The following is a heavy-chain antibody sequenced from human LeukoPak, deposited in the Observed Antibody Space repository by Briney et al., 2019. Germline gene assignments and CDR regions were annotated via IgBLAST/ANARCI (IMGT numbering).Heavy chain of an antibody. Sequence: SVKVSCKASGGTFSSYAISWVRQAPGQGLEWMGRIIPIFGIANYAQKFQGRVTITADKSTSTAYMELSSLRSEDTAVYYCARAEVEMATGYYYYGMDVWGRGTTVTVSS. D-gene: IGHD5-24*01. CDR3: ARAEVEMATGYYYYGMDV. CDR1: GGTFSSYA. CDR2: IIPIFGIA. J-gene: IGHJ6*02. V-gene: IGHV1-69*04.